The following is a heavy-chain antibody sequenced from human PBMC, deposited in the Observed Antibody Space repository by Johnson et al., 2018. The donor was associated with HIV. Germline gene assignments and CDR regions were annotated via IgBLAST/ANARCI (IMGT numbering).Heavy chain of an antibody. J-gene: IGHJ3*02. V-gene: IGHV3-30*14. CDR1: AFTFRTYS. Sequence: QVQLVESGGGVIQPGRSLRLSCAASAFTFRTYSMHWVRQPPGKGLEWVAAISYVETNKYYADSVKGRFTISRDNYKNTLYLQMNSLRAEDTAVYYCARAGDYDAFDIWGQGTMVTVSS. CDR3: ARAGDYDAFDI. CDR2: ISYVETNK. D-gene: IGHD3-16*01.